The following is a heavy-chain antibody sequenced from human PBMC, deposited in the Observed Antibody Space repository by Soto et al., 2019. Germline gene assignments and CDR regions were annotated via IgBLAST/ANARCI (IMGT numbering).Heavy chain of an antibody. CDR3: ARDGTLYDSRAYYFLY. V-gene: IGHV1-69*01. Sequence: QVQLVQSGAEVKKPGSSVKVSCKASGGTFSSYTITWVRQAPGQGLEWMGGITPMFGTPNYAQKFRGRVTITADESTSTAYTELSSLRSEDTAMFFCARDGTLYDSRAYYFLYWGQGTLVTVSS. D-gene: IGHD3-22*01. CDR1: GGTFSSYT. J-gene: IGHJ4*02. CDR2: ITPMFGTP.